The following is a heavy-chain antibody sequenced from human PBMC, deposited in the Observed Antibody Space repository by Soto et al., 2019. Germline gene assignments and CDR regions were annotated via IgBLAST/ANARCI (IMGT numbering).Heavy chain of an antibody. CDR1: GFTFSSYA. V-gene: IGHV3-30-3*01. J-gene: IGHJ4*02. Sequence: QVQLVESGGGVVQPGRSLRLSCAASGFTFSSYAMHWVRQAPGKGLEWVAVISYDGSNKYYADSVKGRFTISRDNSKNPLYLQMNSLRAEDTAVYYCARDVDTAMVIGSPQLDYWGQGTLVTVSS. D-gene: IGHD5-18*01. CDR2: ISYDGSNK. CDR3: ARDVDTAMVIGSPQLDY.